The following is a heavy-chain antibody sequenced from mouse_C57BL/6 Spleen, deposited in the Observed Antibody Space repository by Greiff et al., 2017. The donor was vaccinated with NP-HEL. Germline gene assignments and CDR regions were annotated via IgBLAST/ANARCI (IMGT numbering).Heavy chain of an antibody. CDR2: IDPENGDT. V-gene: IGHV14-4*01. Sequence: VQLKESGAELVRPGASVKLSCTASGFNIKDDYMHWVKQRPEQGLEWIGWIDPENGDTEYASKFQGKATITADTSSNTAYLQLSSLTSEDTAVYYCTSSYYGSFDYWGQGTTLTVSS. J-gene: IGHJ2*01. D-gene: IGHD1-1*01. CDR3: TSSYYGSFDY. CDR1: GFNIKDDY.